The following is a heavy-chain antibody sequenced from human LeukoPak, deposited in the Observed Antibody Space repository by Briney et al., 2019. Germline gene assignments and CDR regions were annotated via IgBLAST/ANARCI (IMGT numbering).Heavy chain of an antibody. CDR2: IYPGESDT. V-gene: IGHV5-51*01. D-gene: IGHD3-22*01. J-gene: IGHJ4*02. CDR3: ERADYYDSSGYYLNY. Sequence: GESLKISCKGSGYSFTSYWIGWVRQMPGKGLEWMGIIYPGESDTRYSPSFQGQVTISADKSISTTYLQWSSLKASDTAMYYCERADYYDSSGYYLNYWGQGTLVTVSS. CDR1: GYSFTSYW.